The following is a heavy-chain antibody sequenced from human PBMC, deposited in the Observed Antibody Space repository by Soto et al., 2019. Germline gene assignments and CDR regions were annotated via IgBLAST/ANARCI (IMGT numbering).Heavy chain of an antibody. J-gene: IGHJ6*02. CDR3: ARNIPAPEYYYYYYGMDV. CDR2: IWYDGSNK. CDR1: GSTFSSYG. Sequence: GGSLRLSCAASGSTFSSYGMHWVRQAPGKGLEWVAVIWYDGSNKYYADSVKGRFTISRDNSKNTLYLQMNSLRAEDTAVYYCARNIPAPEYYYYYYGMDVWGQGTTVTVSS. V-gene: IGHV3-33*01.